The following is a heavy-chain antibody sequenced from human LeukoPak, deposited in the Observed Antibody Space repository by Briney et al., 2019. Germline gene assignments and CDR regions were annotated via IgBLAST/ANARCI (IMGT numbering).Heavy chain of an antibody. J-gene: IGHJ4*02. CDR3: ARDVGATPFDY. V-gene: IGHV1-46*01. CDR2: INPSGGST. D-gene: IGHD1-26*01. Sequence: GASVKVSCKASGYTFTSFYIHWVRQAPGQGLEWMGIINPSGGSTRYAQRFQGRVTMTRDTSTSTVYMELSSLRSEDTAVYYCARDVGATPFDYWGQGTLVTVSS. CDR1: GYTFTSFY.